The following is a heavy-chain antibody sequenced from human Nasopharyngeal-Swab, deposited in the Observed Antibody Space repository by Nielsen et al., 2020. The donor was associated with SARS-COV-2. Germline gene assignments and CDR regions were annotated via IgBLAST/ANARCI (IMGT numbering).Heavy chain of an antibody. Sequence: GGSLRLSCAASGFTFSSYSMNWVRQAPGKGLEWVSSISSSSSYIYYADSVKGRFTISRDNAKNSLYLQMNSLRAEDTAVYYCARGAAAGAEYFQHWGQGTLVTVSS. J-gene: IGHJ1*01. D-gene: IGHD6-13*01. CDR3: ARGAAAGAEYFQH. CDR2: ISSSSSYI. V-gene: IGHV3-21*01. CDR1: GFTFSSYS.